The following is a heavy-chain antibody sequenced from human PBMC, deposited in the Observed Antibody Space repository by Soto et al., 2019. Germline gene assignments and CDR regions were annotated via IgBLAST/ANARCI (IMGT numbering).Heavy chain of an antibody. Sequence: SETLSLTCTVSGGSVRDGSYYWAWLRQPPGKGLEWIGHIYHSGSTIYNPSLKSRVTISIDTSKSQFSLNLNSMTAADTAVYYCEGYNWNYYFDPWGQGTLVTVSS. J-gene: IGHJ5*02. CDR2: IYHSGST. CDR3: EGYNWNYYFDP. D-gene: IGHD1-7*01. V-gene: IGHV4-61*01. CDR1: GGSVRDGSYY.